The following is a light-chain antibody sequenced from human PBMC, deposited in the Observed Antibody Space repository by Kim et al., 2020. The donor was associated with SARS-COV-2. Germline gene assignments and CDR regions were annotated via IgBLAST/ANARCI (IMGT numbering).Light chain of an antibody. CDR3: QQFYITPLT. Sequence: DIVMTQSPDSLAVSLGERATINCKSSQSVLYSSNNKNYVARYQQKPGQPPKLLIYWASTRQSGVPDRFSGGGSGTDFTLTISSLQTEDVATYYCQQFYITPLTFGGGTKVDIK. CDR1: QSVLYSSNNKNY. V-gene: IGKV4-1*01. CDR2: WAS. J-gene: IGKJ4*01.